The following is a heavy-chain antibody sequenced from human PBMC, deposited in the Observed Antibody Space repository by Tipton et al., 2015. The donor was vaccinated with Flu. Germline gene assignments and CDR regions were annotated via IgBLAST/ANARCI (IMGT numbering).Heavy chain of an antibody. Sequence: QSGAEVKKPGASVEVSCKASGYTFTNFYIHWVRQAPGQGLEWMGWINPNSGVTKYSQRFQGGVTLTRDTSTSTIYMELSRLGSDDTAVYYCARGTRVCRTTSCQYWYYMDVWGKGTSVTVSS. V-gene: IGHV1-2*02. CDR3: ARGTRVCRTTSCQYWYYMDV. CDR2: INPNSGVT. D-gene: IGHD2-2*01. J-gene: IGHJ6*03. CDR1: GYTFTNFY.